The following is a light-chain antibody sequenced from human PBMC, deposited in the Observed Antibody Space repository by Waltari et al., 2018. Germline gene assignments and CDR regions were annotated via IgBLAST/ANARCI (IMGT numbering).Light chain of an antibody. V-gene: IGKV3-20*01. J-gene: IGKJ4*01. CDR3: QQYDGEVVT. CDR2: GTS. Sequence: CRASQRVTRISLSWYQQKLGQAPRLLIYGTSSRATGTPDRFSGSGSGTDFTLTISRLEPEDVAVYYCQQYDGEVVTFGGGTKVEI. CDR1: QRVTRIS.